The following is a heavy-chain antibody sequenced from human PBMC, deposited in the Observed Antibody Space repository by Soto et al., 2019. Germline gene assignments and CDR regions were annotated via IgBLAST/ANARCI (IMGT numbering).Heavy chain of an antibody. J-gene: IGHJ4*02. Sequence: SETLSLTCTVSGGSISSSSYYWGWIRQPPGKGLEWIGNIYYSGSTYYNPSLKSRLTISVDTSKNQFSLNLSSVTSADTAVYYCARRVSGSYFHYWGQGTLVTVSS. CDR2: IYYSGST. CDR3: ARRVSGSYFHY. V-gene: IGHV4-39*01. D-gene: IGHD1-26*01. CDR1: GGSISSSSYY.